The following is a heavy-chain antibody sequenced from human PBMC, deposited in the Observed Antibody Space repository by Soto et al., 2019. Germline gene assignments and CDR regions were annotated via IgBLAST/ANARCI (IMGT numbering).Heavy chain of an antibody. J-gene: IGHJ6*02. D-gene: IGHD6-19*01. Sequence: SVKVSCKASGGPFSSYAISWVRQAPGQGLEWMVGIIPIFGTANYAQKFQGRVTITADASTSTAYMELSSLRSEDTAVYYCARDPGYSSGWYQGRNYYYYYGMDVWGQGTTVTVSS. CDR2: IIPIFGTA. CDR1: GGPFSSYA. CDR3: ARDPGYSSGWYQGRNYYYYYGMDV. V-gene: IGHV1-69*13.